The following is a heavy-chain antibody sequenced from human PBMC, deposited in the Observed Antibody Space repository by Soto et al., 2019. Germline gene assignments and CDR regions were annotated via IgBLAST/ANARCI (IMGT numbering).Heavy chain of an antibody. CDR2: ISGSGGST. CDR3: AKWSRGDFWSGYIDY. V-gene: IGHV3-23*01. D-gene: IGHD3-3*01. Sequence: PGGSLRLSCAASGFTFSSYAMSWVRQAPGKGLEWVSAISGSGGSTYYADSVKGRFTISRDNSKNTLYLQMNSLRAEDTAVYYCAKWSRGDFWSGYIDYWGQGTLVTVSS. J-gene: IGHJ4*02. CDR1: GFTFSSYA.